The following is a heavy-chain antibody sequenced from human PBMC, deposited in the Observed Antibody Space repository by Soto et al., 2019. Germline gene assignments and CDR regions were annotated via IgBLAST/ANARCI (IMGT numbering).Heavy chain of an antibody. D-gene: IGHD3-22*01. CDR3: ARGGTIVEGRIRTGSIEY. Sequence: QVQLVQSGAEVKQPGASVKVSCKASGYTFTGYFIHWVRQAPGQGLECMGWINPTTGGTNYAQKSRGRVTMTRDTSINTAYLELSSLRGDDTDVYYCARGGTIVEGRIRTGSIEYWGQGTLVTVSS. V-gene: IGHV1-2*02. CDR2: INPTTGGT. J-gene: IGHJ4*02. CDR1: GYTFTGYF.